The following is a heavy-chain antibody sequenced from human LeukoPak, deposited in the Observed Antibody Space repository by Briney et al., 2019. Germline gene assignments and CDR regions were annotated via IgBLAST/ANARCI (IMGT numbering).Heavy chain of an antibody. CDR3: ARSPLAARSDAFDI. D-gene: IGHD6-6*01. J-gene: IGHJ3*02. Sequence: SETLSLTCTVPGGSISSYYWSWIRQPPGKGLEWIGYIYYSGSTNYNPSLKSRVTISVDTSKNQFSLKLSSVTAADTAVYYCARSPLAARSDAFDIWGQGTMVTVSS. CDR2: IYYSGST. V-gene: IGHV4-59*08. CDR1: GGSISSYY.